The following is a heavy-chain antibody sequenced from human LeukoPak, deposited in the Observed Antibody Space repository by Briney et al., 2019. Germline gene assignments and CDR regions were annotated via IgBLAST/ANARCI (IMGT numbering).Heavy chain of an antibody. CDR3: AKESPYRAPTRTYYFDC. V-gene: IGHV3-23*01. CDR2: ISGSDGRL. CDR1: GFTFSSYA. D-gene: IGHD1-14*01. J-gene: IGHJ4*02. Sequence: PGGSLRLSCAASGFTFSSYAMSWVRQAPGKGLEWVSAISGSDGRLFYADSVKGRFTISRDNSRNTVFLQMNSLRAEDTALYFCAKESPYRAPTRTYYFDCWGQGTLVTVSS.